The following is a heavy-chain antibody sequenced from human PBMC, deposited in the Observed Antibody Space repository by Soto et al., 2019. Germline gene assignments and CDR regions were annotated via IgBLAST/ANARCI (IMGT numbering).Heavy chain of an antibody. CDR2: IYRSGST. V-gene: IGHV4-61*05. Sequence: SETLSLTCTVSGGSIRSSSYYWVWIRQPPGRGLEWIGYIYRSGSTKYSPSLKSRLTISVDTSKNQFSLKLSSVTAADTAVYYCARTLDYGHMDVWGKGTTVTVSS. D-gene: IGHD3-16*01. J-gene: IGHJ6*03. CDR3: ARTLDYGHMDV. CDR1: GGSIRSSSYY.